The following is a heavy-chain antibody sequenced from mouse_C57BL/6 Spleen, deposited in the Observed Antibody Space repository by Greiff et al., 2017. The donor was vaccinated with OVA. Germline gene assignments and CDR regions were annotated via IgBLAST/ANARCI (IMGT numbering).Heavy chain of an antibody. D-gene: IGHD1-1*01. CDR1: GYTFTDYY. V-gene: IGHV1-19*01. J-gene: IGHJ2*01. Sequence: VQLKESGPVLVKPGASVKMSCKASGYTFTDYYMNWVKQSHGKSLEWIGVINPYNGGTSYNQKFKGKATLTVDKSSSTAYRELNSLTSEDSAVYYCARSTTVVAPWDYWGQGTTLTVSS. CDR3: ARSTTVVAPWDY. CDR2: INPYNGGT.